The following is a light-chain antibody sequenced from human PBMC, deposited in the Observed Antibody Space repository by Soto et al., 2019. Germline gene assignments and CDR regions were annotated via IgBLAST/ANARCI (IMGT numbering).Light chain of an antibody. CDR2: GVS. V-gene: IGKV3-20*01. CDR1: QSVSSR. J-gene: IGKJ5*01. CDR3: QQYGSSPIT. Sequence: EIVLTQSPGTLSLSPGEGATLSCRASQSVSSRLAWYQQKPGQAPRLLISGVSSRATGIPDRFSGSGSATDFTLTISRLEPEDFALYYCQQYGSSPITFGQGTRLEIK.